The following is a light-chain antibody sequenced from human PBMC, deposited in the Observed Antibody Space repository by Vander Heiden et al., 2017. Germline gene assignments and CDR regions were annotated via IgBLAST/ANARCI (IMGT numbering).Light chain of an antibody. CDR3: HKYSSDST. Sequence: DIQMTQSPSTLSASVGDRVTIPCRARPPISRWMAWYQQNPGKAPKLLIYKAFSLESGVPSRFSGSGSGTEFTLTISSLQPDDFATYYCHKYSSDSTFGQGTKVEIK. CDR2: KAF. J-gene: IGKJ1*01. CDR1: PPISRW. V-gene: IGKV1-5*03.